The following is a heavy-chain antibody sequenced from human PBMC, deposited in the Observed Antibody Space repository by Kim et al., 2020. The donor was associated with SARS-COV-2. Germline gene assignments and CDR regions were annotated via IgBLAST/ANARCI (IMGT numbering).Heavy chain of an antibody. CDR1: GFTFSSYA. V-gene: IGHV3-23*01. CDR3: AKAGGGYPNWGMDV. D-gene: IGHD5-12*01. CDR2: ISGSGGST. J-gene: IGHJ6*02. Sequence: GGSLRLSCAASGFTFSSYAMSWVRQAPGKGLEWVSAISGSGGSTYYADSVKGRFTISRDNSKNTLYLQMNSLRAEDTAVYYCAKAGGGYPNWGMDVWGQGTTVTVSS.